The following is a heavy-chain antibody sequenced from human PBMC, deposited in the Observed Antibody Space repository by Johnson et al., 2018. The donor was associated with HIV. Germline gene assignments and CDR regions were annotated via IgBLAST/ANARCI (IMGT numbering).Heavy chain of an antibody. Sequence: VQLVESGGGVVRPGGSLRLSCAASEFTFDDYAMSWVRQVPGKGLEWVSGIKWNGGGTGYADSVKGRFTISRDNAKNSLYLQMNSLRPEDTALYYCAKDINLEDAFDIWGQGTMVTVSS. CDR1: EFTFDDYA. V-gene: IGHV3-20*04. CDR3: AKDINLEDAFDI. J-gene: IGHJ3*02. CDR2: IKWNGGGT.